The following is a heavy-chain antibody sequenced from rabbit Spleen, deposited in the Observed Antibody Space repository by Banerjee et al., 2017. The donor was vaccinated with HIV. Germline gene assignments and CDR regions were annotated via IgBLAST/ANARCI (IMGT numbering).Heavy chain of an antibody. CDR2: IDIGSSGFT. CDR1: GLDFSSSYW. V-gene: IGHV1S45*01. Sequence: QEQLLESGGDLVKPGASLTLACKASGLDFSSSYWICWVRQAPGKGLEWIACIDIGSSGFTYFASWAKGRFTISKTSSTTVTLQMTSLTAADTATYFCARDTSSSFSSYGMDLWGQGTLVTVS. CDR3: ARDTSSSFSSYGMDL. J-gene: IGHJ6*01. D-gene: IGHD1-1*01.